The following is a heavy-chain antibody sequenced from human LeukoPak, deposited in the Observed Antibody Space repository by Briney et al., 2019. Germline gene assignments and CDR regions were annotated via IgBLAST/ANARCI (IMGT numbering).Heavy chain of an antibody. J-gene: IGHJ6*04. CDR1: GGSISGYY. D-gene: IGHD3-16*01. CDR3: ARFTYTTRPSDV. V-gene: IGHV4-4*09. Sequence: SETLSLTCSVSGGSISGYYWSWIRQPPGQTLEWIGYIYSSGSTNYNPSLQSRVTMSVDTSMNQFSLRLSSVTAADAAVYYCARFTYTTRPSDVWGKGTTVTVSS. CDR2: IYSSGST.